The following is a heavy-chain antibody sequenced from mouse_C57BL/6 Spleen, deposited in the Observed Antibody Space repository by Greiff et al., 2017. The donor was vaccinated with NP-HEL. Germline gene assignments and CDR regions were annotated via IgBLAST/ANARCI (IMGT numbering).Heavy chain of an antibody. D-gene: IGHD1-1*01. Sequence: QVHVKQSGAELVRPGASVTLSCKASGYTFTDYEMHWVKQTPVHGLEWIGAIDPETGGTAYNQKFKGKAILTADKSSSTAYMELRSLTSEDSAVYYCTSYYGSSRYWYFDVWGTGTTVTVSS. CDR2: IDPETGGT. V-gene: IGHV1-15*01. CDR1: GYTFTDYE. J-gene: IGHJ1*03. CDR3: TSYYGSSRYWYFDV.